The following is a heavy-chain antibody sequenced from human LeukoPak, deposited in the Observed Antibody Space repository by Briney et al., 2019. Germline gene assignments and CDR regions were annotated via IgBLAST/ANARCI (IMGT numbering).Heavy chain of an antibody. Sequence: GGSLRLSCAASGFTFSSYWMHWVRQAPGKGLVWVSRINSDGSSTSYADSVKGRFTISRDNAKNTLYLQMNSLRAEDTAVYYCAREARMVYVDYWGQGTLVTVSS. J-gene: IGHJ4*02. CDR3: AREARMVYVDY. V-gene: IGHV3-74*01. D-gene: IGHD2-8*01. CDR1: GFTFSSYW. CDR2: INSDGSST.